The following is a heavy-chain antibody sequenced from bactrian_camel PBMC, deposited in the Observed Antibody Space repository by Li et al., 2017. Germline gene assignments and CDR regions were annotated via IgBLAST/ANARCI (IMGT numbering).Heavy chain of an antibody. J-gene: IGHJ6*01. D-gene: IGHD6*01. Sequence: VQLVESGGGSVQAGGSLRLSCAFSGYTYSGHCMGWFRQAPGKEREGVAIIGSSGFTGYADSAKGRFTISKDNAKNSLYLQMNSLKPEDTAMYYCAAVRYGGSWYPLCRARSADFGYWGQGTQVTVS. CDR2: IGSSGFT. CDR3: AAVRYGGSWYPLCRARSADFGY. V-gene: IGHV3S55*01. CDR1: GYTYSGHC.